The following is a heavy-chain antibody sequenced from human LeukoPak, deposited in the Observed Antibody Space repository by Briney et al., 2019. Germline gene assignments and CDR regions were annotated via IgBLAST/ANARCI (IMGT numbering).Heavy chain of an antibody. CDR2: INPNSGGT. V-gene: IGHV1-2*02. CDR3: ARTTPYSSSSNDAFDI. CDR1: GYTFTSYG. Sequence: ASVKVSCKASGYTFTSYGISWVRQAPGQGLEWMGWINPNSGGTNYAQKFQGRVTMTRDTSISTAYMELSRLRSDDTAVYYCARTTPYSSSSNDAFDIWCQGTLVTVSS. D-gene: IGHD6-6*01. J-gene: IGHJ3*02.